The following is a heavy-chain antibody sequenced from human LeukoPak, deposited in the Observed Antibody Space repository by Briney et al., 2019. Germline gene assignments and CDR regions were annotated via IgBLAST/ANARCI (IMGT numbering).Heavy chain of an antibody. Sequence: ASVXVSCKASGYTFTSYGISWVRQAPGQGLEWMGWISAYNGNTNYAQKLQGRVTTTTDTSTSTAYMELRSLRSDDTAVYYRARDSEYYDYVWGSYHYWGQGTLVTVSS. CDR1: GYTFTSYG. J-gene: IGHJ4*02. V-gene: IGHV1-18*01. CDR3: ARDSEYYDYVWGSYHY. D-gene: IGHD3-16*02. CDR2: ISAYNGNT.